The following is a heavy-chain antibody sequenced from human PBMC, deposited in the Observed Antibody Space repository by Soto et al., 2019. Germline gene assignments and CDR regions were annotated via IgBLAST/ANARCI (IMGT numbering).Heavy chain of an antibody. CDR3: ARDQDDFRSGSYYYAMEV. Sequence: TVSGGSVSSESHYWSWIRQTPGKGLEWIGYIYYTGSTNYNPSLKGRVTMSVDTSRDQVSLRLRSVTRADTAVYYCARDQDDFRSGSYYYAMEVWGQGTKVTVSS. CDR1: GGSVSSESHY. J-gene: IGHJ6*02. V-gene: IGHV4-61*01. CDR2: IYYTGST. D-gene: IGHD3-3*01.